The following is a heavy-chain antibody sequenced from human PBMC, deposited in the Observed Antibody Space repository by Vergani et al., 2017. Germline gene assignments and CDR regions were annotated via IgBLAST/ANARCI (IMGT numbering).Heavy chain of an antibody. J-gene: IGHJ4*02. CDR2: ISSSSSTI. Sequence: EVQLVESGGGLVQPGGSLRLSCAASGFTFNSYSMNWVRQAPGKGLEWVSYISSSSSTIYYADSVKGRFTISRDNAKNSLYLQMNSLRAEDTAVYYCARDRGITGSKFQDLWGQGTLVTVSS. D-gene: IGHD1-20*01. CDR3: ARDRGITGSKFQDL. V-gene: IGHV3-48*01. CDR1: GFTFNSYS.